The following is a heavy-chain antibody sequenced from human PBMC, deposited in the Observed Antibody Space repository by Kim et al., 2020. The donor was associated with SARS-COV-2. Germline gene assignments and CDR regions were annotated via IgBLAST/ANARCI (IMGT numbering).Heavy chain of an antibody. Sequence: GESLKISCKGSGYTFTNYWISWVRQMPGKFLEWMGRIDPRDSYTNYSPSFQGHVIISADKSVNTAYLQWNSLKASDTAMYFCARGDKTGSSYYYNGMDVWGQGTTVTVSS. V-gene: IGHV5-10-1*01. CDR1: GYTFTNYW. CDR3: ARGDKTGSSYYYNGMDV. J-gene: IGHJ6*02. CDR2: IDPRDSYT. D-gene: IGHD7-27*01.